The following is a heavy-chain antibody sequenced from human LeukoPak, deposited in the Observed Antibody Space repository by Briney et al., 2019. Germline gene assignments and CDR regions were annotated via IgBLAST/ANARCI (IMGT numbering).Heavy chain of an antibody. CDR3: ARGYSSSWYFLDY. J-gene: IGHJ4*02. D-gene: IGHD6-13*01. CDR1: GFTVSSNY. Sequence: GGSLRLSCAASGFTVSSNYMSWVRQAPGKGLEWVSFIYSGGSTYYADSVKGRFTISRDNSKNTLYLQMNSLRAEDTAVYYCARGYSSSWYFLDYWGQGTLVTVSS. CDR2: IYSGGST. V-gene: IGHV3-53*01.